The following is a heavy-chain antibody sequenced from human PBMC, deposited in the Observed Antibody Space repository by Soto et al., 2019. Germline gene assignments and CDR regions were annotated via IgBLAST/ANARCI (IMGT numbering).Heavy chain of an antibody. CDR3: ARAGDNWNSEYSDY. D-gene: IGHD1-7*01. V-gene: IGHV1-18*01. Sequence: QVQLVQSGAEVKKPGASVKVSCKASGYTFTSYGISWVRQAPAQGLEWMGWISAYNGNTNYAQKLQGRVTMTTDTSTITDYMALRSLRSAATAVYYWARAGDNWNSEYSDYWGQGTLVTFSA. J-gene: IGHJ4*02. CDR1: GYTFTSYG. CDR2: ISAYNGNT.